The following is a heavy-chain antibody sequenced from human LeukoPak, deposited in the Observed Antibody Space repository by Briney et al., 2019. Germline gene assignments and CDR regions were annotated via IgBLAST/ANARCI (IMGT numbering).Heavy chain of an antibody. CDR1: GFTFSQCS. CDR3: ARAQGYYYYGMDV. Sequence: GGSLRLSCAASGFTFSQCSMNWVRQAPGKGLEWVSYISSSSGTIYYADSVKGRFTISRDNAKNSLNLQMNSLRVEDTAVYYCARAQGYYYYGMDVWGQGTTVTVSS. J-gene: IGHJ6*02. V-gene: IGHV3-48*01. CDR2: ISSSSGTI.